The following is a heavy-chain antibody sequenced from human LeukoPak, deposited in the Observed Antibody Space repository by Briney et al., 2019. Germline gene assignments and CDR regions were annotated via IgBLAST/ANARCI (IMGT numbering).Heavy chain of an antibody. D-gene: IGHD4-23*01. J-gene: IGHJ4*02. Sequence: ASVKVSCKASGGTFIHYSISWVRQAPGQGLEWMGWISAYNGNTNYAQKLQGRVTMTTDTSTSTAYMELRSLRSDDTAVYYCARATWGYGGKIPGYFDYWGQGTLVTVSS. CDR2: ISAYNGNT. CDR3: ARATWGYGGKIPGYFDY. V-gene: IGHV1-18*01. CDR1: GGTFIHYS.